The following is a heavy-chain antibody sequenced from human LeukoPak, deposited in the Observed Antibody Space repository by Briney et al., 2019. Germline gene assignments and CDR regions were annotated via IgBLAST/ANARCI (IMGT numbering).Heavy chain of an antibody. Sequence: SVKVSCKASGGTFSSYTISWVRQAPGQGLEWMGRIIPILGIANYAQKFQGRVTITADKSTSTAYMELSSLRSEDTAVYYCARGSISSGYDWGNWFDPWGQGTLVTVSS. CDR1: GGTFSSYT. CDR3: ARGSISSGYDWGNWFDP. J-gene: IGHJ5*02. D-gene: IGHD5-12*01. V-gene: IGHV1-69*02. CDR2: IIPILGIA.